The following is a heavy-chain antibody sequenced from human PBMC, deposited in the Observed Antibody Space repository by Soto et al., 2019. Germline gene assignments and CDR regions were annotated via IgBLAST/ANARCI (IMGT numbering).Heavy chain of an antibody. D-gene: IGHD2-15*01. CDR1: GFTFSDYY. CDR2: ISSSGSTI. CDR3: ARETNYCSGGSCQGDYYYYYMDV. V-gene: IGHV3-11*01. J-gene: IGHJ6*03. Sequence: GGSLRLSCAASGFTFSDYYMSWIRQAPGKGLEWVSYISSSGSTIYYADSVKGRFTISRDNAKNSLYLQMNSLRAEDTAVYYCARETNYCSGGSCQGDYYYYYMDVWGKGTTVTVSS.